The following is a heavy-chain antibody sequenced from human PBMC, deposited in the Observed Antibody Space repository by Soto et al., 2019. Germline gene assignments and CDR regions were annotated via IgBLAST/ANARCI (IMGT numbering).Heavy chain of an antibody. J-gene: IGHJ5*02. CDR3: ARDLEGGNESREGLFWFDP. D-gene: IGHD3-22*01. V-gene: IGHV1-69*06. CDR1: GATFTSYA. Sequence: KVSCKASGATFTSYAISCVPQAPGQGLEWMGGIIPISGTADYAQKCPGRGAITADKSTSTAYMELSSLRSEDTAGYYCARDLEGGNESREGLFWFDPWSQGPRVTVSS. CDR2: IIPISGTA.